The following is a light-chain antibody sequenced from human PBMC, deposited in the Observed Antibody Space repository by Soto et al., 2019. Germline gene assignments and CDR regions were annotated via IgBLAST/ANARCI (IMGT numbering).Light chain of an antibody. CDR1: SSDIGNYNY. J-gene: IGLJ1*01. V-gene: IGLV2-11*01. CDR3: CSYAGSFSYV. CDR2: DVT. Sequence: QSALTQPRSVSGSPGQSVTISCTGTSSDIGNYNYVAWYQQHPGKVPKLMIYDVTRRPSGIPDRFSGSKSGNSASLTISGLQAEDEADYYCCSYAGSFSYVFGSGTKLNVL.